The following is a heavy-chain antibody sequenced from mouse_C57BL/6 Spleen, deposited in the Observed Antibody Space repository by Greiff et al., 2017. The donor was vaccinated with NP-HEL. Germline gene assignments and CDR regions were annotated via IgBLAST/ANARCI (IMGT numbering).Heavy chain of an antibody. V-gene: IGHV5-17*01. J-gene: IGHJ4*01. CDR1: GFTFSDYG. CDR3: ARRAGTGYAMDY. D-gene: IGHD3-3*01. Sequence: EVKLVESGGGLVKPGGSLKLSCAASGFTFSDYGMHWVRQAPEKGLEWVAYISSGSSTIYYADTVKGRFTTARDNANNTLFLQMTSLRSDDTAMYYCARRAGTGYAMDYWGQGTSVTVSS. CDR2: ISSGSSTI.